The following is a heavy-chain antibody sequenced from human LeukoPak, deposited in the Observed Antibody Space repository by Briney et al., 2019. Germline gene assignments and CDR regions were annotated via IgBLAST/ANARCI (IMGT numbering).Heavy chain of an antibody. J-gene: IGHJ4*02. D-gene: IGHD6-13*01. CDR3: ARGMGAPDY. V-gene: IGHV3-48*04. Sequence: GGSLRLSCAASGFTVSSNYMTWVRQAPGKGLEWVSYISSGSTTIYYADSVKGRFTISRDNAMNSLYLQMKSLRAVDTAVYYCARGMGAPDYWGQGTLVTVSS. CDR2: ISSGSTTI. CDR1: GFTVSSNY.